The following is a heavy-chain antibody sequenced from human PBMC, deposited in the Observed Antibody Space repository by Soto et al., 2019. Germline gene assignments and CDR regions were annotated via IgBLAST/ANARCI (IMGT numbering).Heavy chain of an antibody. J-gene: IGHJ2*01. D-gene: IGHD7-27*01. CDR3: ARTRPELGIWYFDL. V-gene: IGHV3-48*04. CDR1: GFTFSSYS. CDR2: ISSSSTI. Sequence: GGSLRLSCAASGFTFSSYSMNWVRQAPGKGLEWVSYISSSSTIYYADSVKGRFTISRDNAKNSLYLQMNSLRAEDTAVYYCARTRPELGIWYFDLWGRGTLVTVSS.